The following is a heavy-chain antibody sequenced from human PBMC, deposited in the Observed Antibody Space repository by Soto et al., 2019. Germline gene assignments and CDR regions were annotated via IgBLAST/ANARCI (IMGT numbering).Heavy chain of an antibody. J-gene: IGHJ4*02. CDR2: IYYSGST. Sequence: SETLSLTFTVSGGSISSVDYYWSWIRQPPGKGLEWIGYIYYSGSTYYNPSLKSRVTISVDTSKKQFSLKLSSVTAADTAVYYCVRSPRERWLKFDXWGQGTLVTVSX. D-gene: IGHD1-26*01. V-gene: IGHV4-30-4*01. CDR1: GGSISSVDYY. CDR3: VRSPRERWLKFDX.